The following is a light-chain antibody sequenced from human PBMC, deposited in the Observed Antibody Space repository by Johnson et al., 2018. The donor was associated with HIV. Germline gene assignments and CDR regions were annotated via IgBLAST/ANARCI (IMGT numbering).Light chain of an antibody. CDR3: GTWDSSLRPHNYV. CDR2: DNN. Sequence: QSVLTQPPSVSAAPGQKVTISCSGSSSNIGNNYVSWYQQLPGTAPKLLIYDNNKRPSGIPDRLSGSKSGTSATLGITGLQTGGVADYYCGTWDSSLRPHNYVFGTGTNVTVL. J-gene: IGLJ1*01. CDR1: SSNIGNNY. V-gene: IGLV1-51*01.